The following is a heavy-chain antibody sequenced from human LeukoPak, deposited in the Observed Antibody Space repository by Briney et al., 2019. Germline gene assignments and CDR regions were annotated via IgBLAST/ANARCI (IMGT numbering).Heavy chain of an antibody. J-gene: IGHJ3*02. CDR2: ISSSGSTI. D-gene: IGHD6-19*01. V-gene: IGHV3-48*03. Sequence: GGSLRLSCAASGFTFSSYEMNWVRQAPGKGLEWVSYISSSGSTIYHADSVKGRFTISRDNAKNSLYLQMDSLRAEDTVVYYCARVKWLVGAFDIWGQGTMVTVSS. CDR3: ARVKWLVGAFDI. CDR1: GFTFSSYE.